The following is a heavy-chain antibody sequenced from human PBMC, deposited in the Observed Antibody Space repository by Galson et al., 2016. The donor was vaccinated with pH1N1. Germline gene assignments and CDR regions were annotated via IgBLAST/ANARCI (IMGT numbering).Heavy chain of an antibody. CDR3: ARDGEGYYIDV. Sequence: SVKVSCKASGDTFNYYTINWVRQAPGQGLQWMGRIIPVLSLPNYAQTFQGRVTISADKSTTTVHMHLSSLRSEDTAVYYCARDGEGYYIDVWGKGTTVIVSS. V-gene: IGHV1-69*04. CDR1: GDTFNYYT. J-gene: IGHJ6*03. CDR2: IIPVLSLP. D-gene: IGHD7-27*01.